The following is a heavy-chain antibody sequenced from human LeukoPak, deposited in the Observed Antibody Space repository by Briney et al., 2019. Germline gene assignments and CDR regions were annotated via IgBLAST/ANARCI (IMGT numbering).Heavy chain of an antibody. CDR2: ISSSSSYI. CDR3: ARDSGSYVAY. J-gene: IGHJ4*02. D-gene: IGHD1-26*01. V-gene: IGHV3-21*01. CDR1: GFTFRTSG. Sequence: GGSLRLSCAASGFTFRTSGMNWVRQAPGKGLEWVSSISSSSSYIYYADSVKGRFTISRDNAKNSLYLQMNSLRAEDTAVYYCARDSGSYVAYWGQGTLVTVSS.